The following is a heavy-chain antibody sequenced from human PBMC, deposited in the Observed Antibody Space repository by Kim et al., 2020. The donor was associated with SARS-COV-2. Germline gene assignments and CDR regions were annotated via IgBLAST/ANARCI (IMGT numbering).Heavy chain of an antibody. J-gene: IGHJ5*02. CDR2: IYYSGST. CDR1: GGSISSGGYY. D-gene: IGHD3-22*01. V-gene: IGHV4-31*03. CDR3: ARNIGITMIVVVTGWFDP. Sequence: SETLSLTCTVSGGSISSGGYYWSWIRQHPGKGLEWIGYIYYSGSTYYNPSLKSRVTISVDTSKNQFSLKLSSVTAADTAVYYCARNIGITMIVVVTGWFDPWGQGTLVTGSS.